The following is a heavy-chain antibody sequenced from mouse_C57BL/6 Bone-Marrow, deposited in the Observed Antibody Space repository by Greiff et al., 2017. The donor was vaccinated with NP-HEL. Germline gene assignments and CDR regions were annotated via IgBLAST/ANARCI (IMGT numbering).Heavy chain of an antibody. V-gene: IGHV1-15*01. J-gene: IGHJ1*03. CDR1: GYTFTDYE. CDR3: TPRYFAV. CDR2: IDPETGGT. Sequence: VKLQQSGAELVRPGASVTLSCKASGYTFTDYEMHWVKQTPVHGLEWIGAIDPETGGTAYNQKFKGKAILTADKSSSTAYMSLRRLTSEDSAVYYCTPRYFAVWGTGTTVTVSS.